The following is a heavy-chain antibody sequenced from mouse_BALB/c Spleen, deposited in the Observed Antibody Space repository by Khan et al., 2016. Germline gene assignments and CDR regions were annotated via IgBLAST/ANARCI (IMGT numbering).Heavy chain of an antibody. D-gene: IGHD1-1*01. CDR1: GFNIKDTY. V-gene: IGHV14-3*02. CDR3: ARGYYGTSHFDY. J-gene: IGHJ2*01. Sequence: VQLQQPGAELVKPGASVKLSCTASGFNIKDTYMHWVKQRPEQGLEWIGRIDPANGNTKYDPKFQGTATITADTSSNTAYLQLSSLTSEDTAVNYCARGYYGTSHFDYWGQGTTLTVSS. CDR2: IDPANGNT.